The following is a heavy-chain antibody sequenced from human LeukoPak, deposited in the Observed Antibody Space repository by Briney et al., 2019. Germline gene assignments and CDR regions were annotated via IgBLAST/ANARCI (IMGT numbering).Heavy chain of an antibody. J-gene: IGHJ4*02. CDR1: GFTFSDYY. Sequence: GGSLRLSCAASGFTFSDYYMSWIRQAPGKGLEWVSYISSSSSYTNYADSVKGRFTISRDNPKNSLYLQMNSLRAEDTAVYYCARVMSSHAIYGSGSYYFDYWGQGTLVTVSS. V-gene: IGHV3-11*06. CDR2: ISSSSSYT. D-gene: IGHD3-10*01. CDR3: ARVMSSHAIYGSGSYYFDY.